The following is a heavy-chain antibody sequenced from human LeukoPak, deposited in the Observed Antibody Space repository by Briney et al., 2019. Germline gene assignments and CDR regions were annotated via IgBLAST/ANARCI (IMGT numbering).Heavy chain of an antibody. CDR2: INPNFGVP. D-gene: IGHD3-3*01. J-gene: IGHJ6*03. CDR3: ARGRFQHYYFLDV. Sequence: ASVKVSCKASGATFNTYTINWVRQAPGQGLEWMGGINPNFGVPNYAQRFQGRVTIAMDDSTSTAYMSLSGLTAEDTAVYFCARGRFQHYYFLDVWDTGTTVIVSS. V-gene: IGHV1-69*05. CDR1: GATFNTYT.